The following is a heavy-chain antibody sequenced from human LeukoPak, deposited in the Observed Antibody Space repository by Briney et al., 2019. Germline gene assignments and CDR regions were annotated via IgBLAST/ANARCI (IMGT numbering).Heavy chain of an antibody. Sequence: SETLSLTCTVSGGSISSGSYYWSWIRQPAGKGLEWIGHIYTTGSTNYNPSLKSRVTISVDTSKTQFSLKLSSVTAADTAVYYCARIFRGAYFDYWGQGTLVTVSS. CDR3: ARIFRGAYFDY. J-gene: IGHJ4*02. D-gene: IGHD3-10*01. V-gene: IGHV4-61*09. CDR1: GGSISSGSYY. CDR2: IYTTGST.